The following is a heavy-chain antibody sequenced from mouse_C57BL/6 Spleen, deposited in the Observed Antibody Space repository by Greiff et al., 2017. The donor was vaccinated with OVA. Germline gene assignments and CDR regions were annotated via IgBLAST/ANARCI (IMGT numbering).Heavy chain of an antibody. V-gene: IGHV5-17*01. D-gene: IGHD4-1*01. CDR2: ISSGSSTI. CDR3: AREGIANWDSYYAMGY. CDR1: GFTFSDYG. J-gene: IGHJ4*01. Sequence: EVMLVESGGGLVKPGGSLKLSCAASGFTFSDYGMHWVRQAPEKGLEWVAYISSGSSTIYYADTVKGRFTISRDNAKNTLFLQMTSLRSEDTAMYYCAREGIANWDSYYAMGYWGQGASVTVSS.